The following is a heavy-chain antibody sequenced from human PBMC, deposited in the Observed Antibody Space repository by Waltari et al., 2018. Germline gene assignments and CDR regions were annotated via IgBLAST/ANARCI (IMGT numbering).Heavy chain of an antibody. V-gene: IGHV3-7*01. CDR1: GFTFSNYL. CDR2: IKQDGSEK. CDR3: ARGRATNDY. Sequence: EVQLVESGGGLVQPGGSLRLSCAASGFTFSNYLMTWVRQAPGKGLEGGANIKQDGSEKYYVDSVKGRFTISRDNAKNSLYLQMNSLRAEDTAVYYCARGRATNDYWGQGTLVTVSS. J-gene: IGHJ4*02.